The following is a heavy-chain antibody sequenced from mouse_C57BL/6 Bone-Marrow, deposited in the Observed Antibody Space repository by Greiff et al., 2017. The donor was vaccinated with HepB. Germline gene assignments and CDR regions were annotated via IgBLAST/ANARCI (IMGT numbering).Heavy chain of an antibody. CDR1: GYTFTSYW. V-gene: IGHV1-69*01. CDR2: IDPSDSYT. Sequence: QVQLQQPGAELVMPGASVKLSCKASGYTFTSYWMHWVKQRPGQGLEWIGEIDPSDSYTNYNQKFKGKSTLTVDKSSSTAYMQLSSLTSEDSAVYYCARSKGYWYFDVWGTGTTVTGSS. CDR3: ARSKGYWYFDV. J-gene: IGHJ1*03.